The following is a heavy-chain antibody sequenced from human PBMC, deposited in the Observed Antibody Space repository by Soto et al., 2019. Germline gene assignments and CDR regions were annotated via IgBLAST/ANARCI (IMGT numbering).Heavy chain of an antibody. D-gene: IGHD1-26*01. V-gene: IGHV3-30*03. CDR2: ISYDGSNT. CDR1: GFSFSSYG. CDR3: ARGLGLYYFDY. Sequence: PGGSLRLSCAASGFSFSSYGMHWVRQAPGKGLEWVAVISYDGSNTKYSQKFQGRVTITRDTSASTAYMELSSLRSEDTAVYYCARGLGLYYFDYWGQGTLVTVSS. J-gene: IGHJ4*02.